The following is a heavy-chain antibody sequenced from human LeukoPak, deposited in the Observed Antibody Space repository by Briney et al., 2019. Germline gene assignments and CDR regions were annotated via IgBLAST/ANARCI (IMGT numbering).Heavy chain of an antibody. CDR2: ISAYNGNT. CDR1: GYTFTSYG. Sequence: ASVKVSCKASGYTFTSYGISWVRQAPGQGLEWMGWISAYNGNTNYAQKLQGRVTMTTDTSTSTAYMELRSLRPDDTAVYYCARVNTVTTGGAFDYWGQGTLVTVSS. V-gene: IGHV1-18*01. J-gene: IGHJ4*02. CDR3: ARVNTVTTGGAFDY. D-gene: IGHD4-17*01.